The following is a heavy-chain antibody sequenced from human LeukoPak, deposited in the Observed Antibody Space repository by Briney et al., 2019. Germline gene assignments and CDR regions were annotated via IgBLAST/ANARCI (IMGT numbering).Heavy chain of an antibody. CDR3: ASTANESLPWFGELLPYNWFDP. Sequence: ASVKVSCKASGGTFSSYAISWVRQAPGQGLEWMGRIIPILGIANYAQKFQGRVTITADKSTSTAYMELSSLRSEDTAVYYCASTANESLPWFGELLPYNWFDPWGQGTLVTVSS. CDR1: GGTFSSYA. J-gene: IGHJ5*02. V-gene: IGHV1-69*04. CDR2: IIPILGIA. D-gene: IGHD3-10*01.